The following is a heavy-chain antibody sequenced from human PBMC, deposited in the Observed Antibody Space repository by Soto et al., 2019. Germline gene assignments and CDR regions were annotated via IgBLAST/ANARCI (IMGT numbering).Heavy chain of an antibody. Sequence: QVQLQESGPGVVRPSGTLSLTCAVSGGSITSDNWWRLVRQPPGKGLEWSRGIPHSGSTNYNPSLKSRAAMSIVPSKNLFSLTLTSVTAADTDFYLCASEQGSHPGHWGQGTLVSVSS. CDR1: GGSITSDNW. D-gene: IGHD6-13*01. V-gene: IGHV4-4*02. CDR2: IPHSGST. CDR3: ASEQGSHPGH. J-gene: IGHJ4*02.